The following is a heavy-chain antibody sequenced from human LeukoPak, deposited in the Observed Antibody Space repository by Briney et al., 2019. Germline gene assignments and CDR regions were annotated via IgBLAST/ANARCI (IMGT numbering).Heavy chain of an antibody. D-gene: IGHD2-15*01. CDR1: GFTFSDYY. Sequence: GGSLRLSCAASGFTFSDYYMSWIRQAPGKGLEWVSYISSSGSTTYYADSVKGRFTISRDNSKNTLYLQMNSLRAEDTAVYYCAKAKTGYCSGGSCSNWFDPWGQGTLVTVSS. V-gene: IGHV3-11*01. CDR3: AKAKTGYCSGGSCSNWFDP. CDR2: ISSSGSTT. J-gene: IGHJ5*02.